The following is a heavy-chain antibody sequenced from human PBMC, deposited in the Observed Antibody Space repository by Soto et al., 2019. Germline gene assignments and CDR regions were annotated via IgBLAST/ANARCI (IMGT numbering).Heavy chain of an antibody. CDR1: GGSISSSSYY. CDR2: IYYSGST. V-gene: IGHV4-39*01. Sequence: QLQLQESGPGLVKPSETLSLTCTVSGGSISSSSYYWGWIRQPPGKGLEWIGSIYYSGSTYYNPSLKSRVTISVDTSKNPFSLKLSSVTAADTAVYYCARYSALLNWFDPWGQGTLVTVSS. CDR3: ARYSALLNWFDP. J-gene: IGHJ5*02. D-gene: IGHD2-15*01.